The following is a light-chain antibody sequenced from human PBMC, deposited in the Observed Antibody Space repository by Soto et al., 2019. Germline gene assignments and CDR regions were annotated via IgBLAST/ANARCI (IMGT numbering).Light chain of an antibody. CDR2: AAS. CDR3: QQSYSTPIT. V-gene: IGKV1-39*01. CDR1: QSISSY. J-gene: IGKJ5*01. Sequence: DIQMTQSPSSLSESVGYIFTITCRASQSISSYLNWYQQKPGKAPKLLIYAASSLQSGVPSRFSGSGSGTDFTLTISSLQPEDFATYYCQQSYSTPITFGQGTRLEIK.